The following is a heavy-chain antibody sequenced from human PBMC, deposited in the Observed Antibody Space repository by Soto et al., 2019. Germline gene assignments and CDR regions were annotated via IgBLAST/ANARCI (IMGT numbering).Heavy chain of an antibody. Sequence: PSETLSLTCAVYGGSLSGYYWSWIRQPPGKGLEWIGEINHSGSTNYNPSLKSRVTISVDTSKNQFSLKLSSVTAADTAVYYCASAGQNWFDPWGQGTLVTVS. CDR1: GGSLSGYY. J-gene: IGHJ5*02. CDR2: INHSGST. V-gene: IGHV4-34*01. CDR3: ASAGQNWFDP.